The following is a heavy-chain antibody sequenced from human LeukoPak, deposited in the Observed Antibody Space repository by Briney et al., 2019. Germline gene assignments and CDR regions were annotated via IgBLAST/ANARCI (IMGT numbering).Heavy chain of an antibody. V-gene: IGHV3-30-3*01. Sequence: GGSLRLSCAASGFTFSSYAMHWVRQAPGKELEWVAVISYDGSNKYYADSVKGRFTISRDNSKNTVFLQMNTLRTEDTAVYFCAKDKPIDYWGQGTLVTVSS. CDR1: GFTFSSYA. D-gene: IGHD1-14*01. CDR2: ISYDGSNK. CDR3: AKDKPIDY. J-gene: IGHJ4*02.